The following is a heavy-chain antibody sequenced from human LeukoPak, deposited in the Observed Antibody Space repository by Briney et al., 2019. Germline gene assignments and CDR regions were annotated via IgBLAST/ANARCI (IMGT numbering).Heavy chain of an antibody. J-gene: IGHJ4*02. V-gene: IGHV3-30*03. D-gene: IGHD4-17*01. CDR2: ISYDGSKK. CDR1: GFTFSSYG. CDR3: AIGGYGDYVEAFDY. Sequence: GGSLRLSCAASGFTFSSYGMHWVRQAPGKGLEWVAVISYDGSKKYYAESVKGRFTISRDNSKNTLYLQMNSLRAEDSAVYSCAIGGYGDYVEAFDYWGQGTLVTVYS.